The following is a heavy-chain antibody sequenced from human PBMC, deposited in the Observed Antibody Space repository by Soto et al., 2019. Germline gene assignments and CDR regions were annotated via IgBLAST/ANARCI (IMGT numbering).Heavy chain of an antibody. CDR1: RVTVKMYG. CDR3: AKYDYGVYDHRLLFDN. J-gene: IGHJ4*02. V-gene: IGHV3-23*01. Sequence: GVSMGISCAASRVTVKMYGMDLARQAQGKGLEWVSSISGSGSTTSYADSVKGRFTISRDNARDTVYLQMNSLRAEDTAVYYCAKYDYGVYDHRLLFDNWVQGTLVTGSS. D-gene: IGHD4-17*01. CDR2: ISGSGSTT.